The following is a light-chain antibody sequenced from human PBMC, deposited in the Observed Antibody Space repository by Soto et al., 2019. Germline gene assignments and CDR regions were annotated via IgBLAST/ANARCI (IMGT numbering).Light chain of an antibody. Sequence: SVLTQPPSASGTPGQRVTISCSGRNSNIGSNYVYWYQQLPGTAPKLLIYRNNQRPSGVPDRFSGSKSGTSASLAISGLRSEDEADYYCAAWDDSLRRVFGTGTKVTVL. V-gene: IGLV1-47*01. CDR2: RNN. CDR1: NSNIGSNY. J-gene: IGLJ1*01. CDR3: AAWDDSLRRV.